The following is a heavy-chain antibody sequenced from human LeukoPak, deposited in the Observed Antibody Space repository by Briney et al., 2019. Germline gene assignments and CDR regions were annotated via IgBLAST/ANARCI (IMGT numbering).Heavy chain of an antibody. J-gene: IGHJ4*02. CDR3: ARDEYASPDY. D-gene: IGHD2-2*01. CDR1: GYTFTSYG. V-gene: IGHV1-18*01. CDR2: ISANNGKT. Sequence: GASVKVSCKASGYTFTSYGISWVRQAPGQGGEWMGWISANNGKTNYAQKLQGRVTITTDTSTSTAYMELRSLRSDDTAVYYCARDEYASPDYWGQGTLVTVSS.